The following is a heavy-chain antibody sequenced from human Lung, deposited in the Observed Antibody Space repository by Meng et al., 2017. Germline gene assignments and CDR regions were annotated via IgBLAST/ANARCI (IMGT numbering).Heavy chain of an antibody. Sequence: QVQLQQWGAGLLKPSESPAPTCVVSGGSFSDYYWSWIRQPPGKGLEWIGEINHSGSTNYNPSLESRATISVDTSQNNLSLKLSSVTAADSAVYYCARGPTTMAHDFDYWGQGTLVTVSS. V-gene: IGHV4-34*01. CDR3: ARGPTTMAHDFDY. J-gene: IGHJ4*02. CDR1: GGSFSDYY. CDR2: INHSGST. D-gene: IGHD4-11*01.